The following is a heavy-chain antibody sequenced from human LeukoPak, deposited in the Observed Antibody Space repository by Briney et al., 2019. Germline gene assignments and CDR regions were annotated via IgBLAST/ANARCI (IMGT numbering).Heavy chain of an antibody. CDR1: GYSFTNYW. D-gene: IGHD3-16*01. J-gene: IGHJ3*02. CDR3: ARALRITFGGGKGAFDI. CDR2: IDPSDSYT. V-gene: IGHV5-10-1*01. Sequence: GESLKISCKGSGYSFTNYWISWVRQMPGKGLEWMGRIDPSDSYTNYSPSFQGHLTISADKSISTAYLQWSSLKASDTAMYYCARALRITFGGGKGAFDIWGQGTMVTVSS.